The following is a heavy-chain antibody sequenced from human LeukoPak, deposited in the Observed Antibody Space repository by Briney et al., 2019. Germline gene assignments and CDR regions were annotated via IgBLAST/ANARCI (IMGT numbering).Heavy chain of an antibody. CDR3: ARDGVRVDTAMVT. Sequence: GASVKVSCKASGCTFSSYAISWVRQAPGQGLEWMGGIIPIFGTANYAQKFQGRVTITTDESTSTAYMELSSLRSEDTAVYYCARDGVRVDTAMVTWGQGTLVTVSS. D-gene: IGHD5-18*01. CDR2: IIPIFGTA. CDR1: GCTFSSYA. J-gene: IGHJ5*02. V-gene: IGHV1-69*05.